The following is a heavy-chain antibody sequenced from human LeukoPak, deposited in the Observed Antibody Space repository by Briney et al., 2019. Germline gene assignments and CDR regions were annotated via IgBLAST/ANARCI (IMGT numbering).Heavy chain of an antibody. D-gene: IGHD6-13*01. CDR1: GFTFRSNA. J-gene: IGHJ4*02. V-gene: IGHV3-23*01. CDR2: ISGSGGST. CDR3: AKGGVAAARDY. Sequence: GGSLRLSCTDSGFTFRSNAMSWVRKAPGKGLEWVSAISGSGGSTHYADSVKGRFTISRDNSKNTLYMQMNSLRTEDTAVYYCAKGGVAAARDYWGQGTLVTVSS.